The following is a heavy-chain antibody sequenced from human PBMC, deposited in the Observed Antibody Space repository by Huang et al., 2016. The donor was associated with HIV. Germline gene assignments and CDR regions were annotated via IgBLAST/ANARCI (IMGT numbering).Heavy chain of an antibody. Sequence: EVQLVQSGAEVRKPGESLKISCKTSGYKFSSYWIAWIRQAPGRGLEWMRSISPEDSETSNRPSFESQVTMACDKSNNTAFLLWGGLRAAVSALYFCTRVFPELQRFYTPVYRGGNHNWFDPWGQGTLVIVS. V-gene: IGHV5-51*01. CDR1: GYKFSSYW. J-gene: IGHJ5*02. D-gene: IGHD3-10*01. CDR2: ISPEDSET. CDR3: TRVFPELQRFYTPVYRGGNHNWFDP.